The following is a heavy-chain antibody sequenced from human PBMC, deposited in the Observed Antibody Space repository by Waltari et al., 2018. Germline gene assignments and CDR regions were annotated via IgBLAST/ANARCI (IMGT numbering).Heavy chain of an antibody. CDR2: SNHRGNT. V-gene: IGHV4-34*01. CDR3: ARKIFFYGSGTSGFDP. Sequence: QVQLQQWGAGLLKSSETLSLTCAVYGVSFNDHYWSWIRQSLGKGLEWIGESNHRGNTYYNPSLKGRVTVSVDTSKNQFSLRLHSMTAADTAVYYCARKIFFYGSGTSGFDPWGQGTQVIVSS. J-gene: IGHJ5*02. CDR1: GVSFNDHY. D-gene: IGHD3-10*01.